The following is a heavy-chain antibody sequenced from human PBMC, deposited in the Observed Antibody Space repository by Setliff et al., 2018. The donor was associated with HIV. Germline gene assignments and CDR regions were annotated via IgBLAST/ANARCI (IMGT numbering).Heavy chain of an antibody. Sequence: ASVKVSCKASSYTFTSYGVSWVRQAPGQGLEWLGRIDAYNGDTNYAQNLQDRVTLTTDTSTNTAYMELRNLRSDDTAVYFCARDLGAFSSAWYVTIGDYWDPGTLVTVSS. J-gene: IGHJ4*02. V-gene: IGHV1-18*01. CDR1: SYTFTSYG. CDR3: ARDLGAFSSAWYVTIGDY. D-gene: IGHD6-13*01. CDR2: IDAYNGDT.